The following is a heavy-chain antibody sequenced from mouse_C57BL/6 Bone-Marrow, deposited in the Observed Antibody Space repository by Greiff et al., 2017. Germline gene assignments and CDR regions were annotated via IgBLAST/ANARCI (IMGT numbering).Heavy chain of an antibody. J-gene: IGHJ2*01. D-gene: IGHD1-1*01. CDR2: IDPENGDT. CDR1: GFNIKDDY. Sequence: EVQRVESGAELVRPGASVKLSCTASGFNIKDDYMHWVKQRPEQGLEWIGWIDPENGDTEYASKFQGKATITADTSSNTAYLQLSSLTSEDTAVYYCTTGPFITTVVGQDYWGQGTTLTVSS. CDR3: TTGPFITTVVGQDY. V-gene: IGHV14-4*01.